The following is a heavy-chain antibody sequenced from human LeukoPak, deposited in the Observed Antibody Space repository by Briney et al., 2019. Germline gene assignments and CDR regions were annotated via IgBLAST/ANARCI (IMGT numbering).Heavy chain of an antibody. Sequence: PGASLRLSYAASGFPFSSYAMSWVRQPPVKGLECISTISDSFRITDDADSVKGRFTISRDNSKNTLYLQMNTLRAEDTAVYYCAKRHGDYFDYWGQGTLVTVSS. V-gene: IGHV3-23*01. D-gene: IGHD4-17*01. CDR1: GFPFSSYA. CDR2: ISDSFRIT. J-gene: IGHJ4*02. CDR3: AKRHGDYFDY.